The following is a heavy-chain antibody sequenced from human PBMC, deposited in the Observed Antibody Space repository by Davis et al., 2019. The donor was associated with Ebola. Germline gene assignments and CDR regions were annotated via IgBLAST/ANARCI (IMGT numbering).Heavy chain of an antibody. Sequence: PGGLLRLSCAASGFTSSGHWMTWVRQAPGKGLEWVANINQDGSEKNYVDSVKGRFTISRDNAKSSLYVYMNSLRGDDTAVYYCARHHYMRIDYWGQGSVVTVSS. CDR3: ARHHYMRIDY. J-gene: IGHJ4*02. V-gene: IGHV3-7*03. CDR1: GFTSSGHW. CDR2: INQDGSEK. D-gene: IGHD4-11*01.